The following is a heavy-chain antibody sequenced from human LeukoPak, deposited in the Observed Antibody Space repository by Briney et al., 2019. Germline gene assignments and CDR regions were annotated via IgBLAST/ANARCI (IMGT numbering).Heavy chain of an antibody. V-gene: IGHV1-18*01. CDR2: ISAYSGNT. D-gene: IGHD3-10*01. CDR3: ARDYGSGSYRFDY. Sequence: ASVKVSCKPSGYTFTSYGIIWVRRAPGQGLGWMGWISAYSGNTNYAQNLQGRVTMTTDTSTSTAYMEVRSLRSDDTAVYYCARDYGSGSYRFDYWGQGTLVTVSS. CDR1: GYTFTSYG. J-gene: IGHJ4*02.